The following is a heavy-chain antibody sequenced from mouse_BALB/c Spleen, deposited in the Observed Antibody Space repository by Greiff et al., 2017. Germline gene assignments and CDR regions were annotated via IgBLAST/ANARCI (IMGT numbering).Heavy chain of an antibody. V-gene: IGHV5-12-2*01. CDR1: GFTFSSYT. CDR3: ARQGDYFDY. J-gene: IGHJ2*01. CDR2: ISNGGGST. Sequence: EVKLMESGGGLVQPGGSLKLSCAASGFTFSSYTMSWVRQTPEKRLEWVAYISNGGGSTYYPDTVKGRFTISRDNAKNTLYLQMSSLKSEDTAMYYCARQGDYFDYWGQGTTRTVSS.